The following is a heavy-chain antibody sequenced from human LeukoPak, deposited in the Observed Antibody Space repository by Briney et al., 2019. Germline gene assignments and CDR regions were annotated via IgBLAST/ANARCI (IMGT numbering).Heavy chain of an antibody. D-gene: IGHD2-8*01. CDR3: ARDEGRYCTNGVCHPYWYFDL. V-gene: IGHV4-59*01. Sequence: PSETLSLTCTVSGGSISSYYWSWIRQPPGKGLEWIGYIYYSGSTNYNPSLKSRVTISVDTSKNQFSLKLSSVTAADTAVYYCARDEGRYCTNGVCHPYWYFDLWGRGTLVTVSS. CDR2: IYYSGST. J-gene: IGHJ2*01. CDR1: GGSISSYY.